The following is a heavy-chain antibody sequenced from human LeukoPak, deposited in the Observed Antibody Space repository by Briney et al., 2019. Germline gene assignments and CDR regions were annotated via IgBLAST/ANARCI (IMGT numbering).Heavy chain of an antibody. CDR3: ARRSSSWYGGWFDP. Sequence: SETLSLTCTVSGGSISSGDYYWSWIRQPPGKGLEWIGYIYYSGSTYYNPSLKSRVTISVDTSKNQFSLKLSSVTAADTAVYYCARRSSSWYGGWFDPWGQGTLVTVSS. J-gene: IGHJ5*02. CDR2: IYYSGST. D-gene: IGHD6-13*01. CDR1: GGSISSGDYY. V-gene: IGHV4-30-4*02.